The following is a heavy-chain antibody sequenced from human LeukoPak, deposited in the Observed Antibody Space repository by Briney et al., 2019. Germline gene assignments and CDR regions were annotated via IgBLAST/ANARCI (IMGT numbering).Heavy chain of an antibody. V-gene: IGHV3-9*01. CDR3: VRDFDGDYDAFDM. CDR2: ISWNSDYI. Sequence: GGSLRLSCAVSGFIFDDFAMHWVRQVPGKGLEWVSGISWNSDYIRYADSVKGRFTISRDNAKSSLNLQMTSLRPEDTALYFCVRDFDGDYDAFDMWGQGTKVTVSS. J-gene: IGHJ3*02. D-gene: IGHD4-17*01. CDR1: GFIFDDFA.